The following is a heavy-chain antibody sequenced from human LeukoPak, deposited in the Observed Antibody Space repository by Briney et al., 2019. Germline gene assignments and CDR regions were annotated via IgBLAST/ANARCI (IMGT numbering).Heavy chain of an antibody. CDR2: ISYDGSNK. CDR1: GFTFSSYA. Sequence: GRSLRLSCAASGFTFSSYAMHWVRQAPGKGLEWVAVISYDGSNKYYPDSVKGRFTISRDNSKNTLYLQMNSLRAEDTAVYYCAKDPYSSSWSDYHYYMDVWGKGTTVTISS. D-gene: IGHD6-13*01. J-gene: IGHJ6*03. V-gene: IGHV3-30*04. CDR3: AKDPYSSSWSDYHYYMDV.